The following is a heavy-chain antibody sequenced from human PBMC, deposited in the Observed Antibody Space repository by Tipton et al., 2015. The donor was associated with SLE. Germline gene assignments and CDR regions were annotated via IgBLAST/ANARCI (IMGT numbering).Heavy chain of an antibody. J-gene: IGHJ5*02. CDR3: ARHEVDGRKNWFDP. D-gene: IGHD5-12*01. V-gene: IGHV4-59*08. CDR2: LYHRGRT. Sequence: TLSLTCTVSGGSISSHYWSWIRQSPGKGLEWIGSLYHRGRTYYNPSLKSRLTISVDTSTNQFSLKLSSVTAADTAVYYCARHEVDGRKNWFDPWGHGTLVTVSS. CDR1: GGSISSHY.